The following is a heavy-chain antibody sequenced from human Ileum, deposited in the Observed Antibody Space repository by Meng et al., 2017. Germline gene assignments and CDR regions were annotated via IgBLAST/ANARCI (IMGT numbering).Heavy chain of an antibody. D-gene: IGHD6-19*01. J-gene: IGHJ1*01. Sequence: VRVVQSGAEGKKPRASVKVSCKASGYTFTSHYIHWWRQAPGQGLEWMGWINGGTGNTEYSQNFQGRITFTRDTAASTVYMELSSLRSEDTAVFYCARVAVTGIGYFQYWGQGTLVTVSS. CDR3: ARVAVTGIGYFQY. CDR2: INGGTGNT. CDR1: GYTFTSHY. V-gene: IGHV1-3*01.